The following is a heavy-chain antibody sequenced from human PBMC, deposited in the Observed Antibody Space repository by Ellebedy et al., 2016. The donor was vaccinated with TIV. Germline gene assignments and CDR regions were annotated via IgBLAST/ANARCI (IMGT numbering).Heavy chain of an antibody. Sequence: GESLKISXAASGFTFSSYSMNWVRQAPGKGLEWVSSISSSSSYIYYADSVKGRFTISRDNAKNSLYLQMNSLRAEDTAVYYCAKDGGSSVATNDAFDMWGQGTVVTVSS. J-gene: IGHJ3*02. V-gene: IGHV3-21*01. CDR1: GFTFSSYS. CDR2: ISSSSSYI. D-gene: IGHD3-16*01. CDR3: AKDGGSSVATNDAFDM.